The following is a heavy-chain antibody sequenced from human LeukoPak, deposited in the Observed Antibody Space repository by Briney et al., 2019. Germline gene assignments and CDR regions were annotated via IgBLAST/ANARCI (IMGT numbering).Heavy chain of an antibody. J-gene: IGHJ4*02. CDR3: ARSRGAGGKLLRFLEVFDY. CDR1: GFTFNTYS. CDR2: ISSGSNTI. Sequence: PGGSLRLSCAASGFTFNTYSMNWVRQAPGKGLEWVSFISSGSNTIYYADSVKGRFTISRDNAKNSLYLQMNSLRAEGTAVYYCARSRGAGGKLLRFLEVFDYWGQGTLVTVSS. V-gene: IGHV3-48*01. D-gene: IGHD3-3*01.